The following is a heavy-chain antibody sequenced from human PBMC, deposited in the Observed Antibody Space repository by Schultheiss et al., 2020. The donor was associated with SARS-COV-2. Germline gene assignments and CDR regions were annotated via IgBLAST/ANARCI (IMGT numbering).Heavy chain of an antibody. CDR2: IYYSGST. CDR3: AREGPRLGISWYFDL. CDR1: GGSISSSSYY. J-gene: IGHJ2*01. V-gene: IGHV4-39*02. Sequence: SETLSLTCTVSGGSISSSSYYWGWIRQPPGKGLEWIGSIYYSGSTYYNPSLKSRVTISVDTSKNQFSLKLSSVTAADTAVYYCAREGPRLGISWYFDLWGRGTLVTVSS. D-gene: IGHD7-27*01.